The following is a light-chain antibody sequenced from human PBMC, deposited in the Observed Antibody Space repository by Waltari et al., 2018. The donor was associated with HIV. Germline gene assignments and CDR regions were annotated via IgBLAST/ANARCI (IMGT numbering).Light chain of an antibody. CDR2: DTR. Sequence: QSVLTQPPSVSGTPGQRVTISCFGSSSNIGDNPVNWYQQLPGTAPKLLIYDTRHGPSGVPARFSGSKSGTSASLAISGLQSEDEADYYCAAWDDSLNGYWVFGGGTTLTVL. CDR1: SSNIGDNP. J-gene: IGLJ3*02. V-gene: IGLV1-44*01. CDR3: AAWDDSLNGYWV.